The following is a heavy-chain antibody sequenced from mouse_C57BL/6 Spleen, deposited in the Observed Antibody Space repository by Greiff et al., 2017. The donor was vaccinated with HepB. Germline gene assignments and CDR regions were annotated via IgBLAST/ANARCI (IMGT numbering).Heavy chain of an antibody. CDR2: ISSGSSTI. CDR3: AREGYYGSSTDY. V-gene: IGHV5-17*01. D-gene: IGHD1-1*01. Sequence: DVKLVESGGGLVKPGGSLKLSCAASGFTFSDYGMHWVRQAPEKGLEWVAYISSGSSTIYYADTVKGRFTISRDNAKNTLFLQMTSLRSEDTAMYYCAREGYYGSSTDYWGQGTTLTVSS. CDR1: GFTFSDYG. J-gene: IGHJ2*01.